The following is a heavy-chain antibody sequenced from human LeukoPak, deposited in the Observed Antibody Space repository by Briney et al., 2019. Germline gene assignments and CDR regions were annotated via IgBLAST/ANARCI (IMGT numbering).Heavy chain of an antibody. J-gene: IGHJ4*02. CDR3: ASVDIVATGGFDY. D-gene: IGHD5-12*01. Sequence: SETLSLTCTVSGYSISSGYYWGWIRQPPGKGLEWIGSIYHSGSTYYNPSLKSRVTISVDTSKNQFSLKLSSVTAADTAVYYCASVDIVATGGFDYWGQGTLVTVSS. V-gene: IGHV4-38-2*02. CDR1: GYSISSGYY. CDR2: IYHSGST.